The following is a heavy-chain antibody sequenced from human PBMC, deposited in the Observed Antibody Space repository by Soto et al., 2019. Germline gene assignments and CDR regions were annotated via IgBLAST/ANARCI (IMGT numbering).Heavy chain of an antibody. CDR2: FYFSGST. D-gene: IGHD3-22*01. J-gene: IGHJ5*02. CDR3: TSPDKSGYYYGT. V-gene: IGHV4-39*01. CDR1: GGSISSSSYY. Sequence: SETLSLTCTVSGGSISSSSYYWGWIRQPPGKGLEWIGNFYFSGSTYYNPSLKSRVTMSVYTSNNHFSLKLRSVTVADTALYYFTSPDKSGYYYGTWGQGTLVTFSS.